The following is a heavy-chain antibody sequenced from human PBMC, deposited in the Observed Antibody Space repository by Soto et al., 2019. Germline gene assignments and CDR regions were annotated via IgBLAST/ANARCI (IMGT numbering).Heavy chain of an antibody. D-gene: IGHD3-22*01. CDR3: ARVNGYYYYGMDV. CDR2: ISSSGSII. CDR1: GFTFSDYY. V-gene: IGHV3-11*01. Sequence: TGGSLRLSCAASGFTFSDYYMSWIRQAPGKGLEWVSDISSSGSIIYYADSVKGRSTISRDNAKNSLYLQMNSLRAEDTAVYYCARVNGYYYYGMDVWGQGTTVTVSS. J-gene: IGHJ6*02.